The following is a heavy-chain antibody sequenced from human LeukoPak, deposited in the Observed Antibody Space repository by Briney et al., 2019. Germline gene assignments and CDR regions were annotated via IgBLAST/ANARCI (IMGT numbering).Heavy chain of an antibody. V-gene: IGHV3-30*03. D-gene: IGHD3-22*01. CDR2: ISYDGSNK. CDR1: GFTFSSYG. CDR3: AESSGYYSSFDY. Sequence: GRSLRLSCAASGFTFSSYGMHWVRQAPGKGLEWVAVISYDGSNKYYADSVKGRFAISRDNSKNTLCLQMNSLRAEDTAVYYCAESSGYYSSFDYWGQGTLVTVSS. J-gene: IGHJ4*02.